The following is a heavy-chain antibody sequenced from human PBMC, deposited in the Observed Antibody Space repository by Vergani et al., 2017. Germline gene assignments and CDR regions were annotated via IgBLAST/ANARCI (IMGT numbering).Heavy chain of an antibody. CDR2: INHSGST. Sequence: QVQLQQWGAGLLKPSETLSLTCAVYGGSFSGYYWSWIRQPPGKGLEWIGEINHSGSTNYNPSLKSRVTISVDTSKNQFSLKLSSVTAADTAGYYCARGTGITMVRVFYGMDVWGQGTTVTVSS. CDR1: GGSFSGYY. CDR3: ARGTGITMVRVFYGMDV. J-gene: IGHJ6*02. V-gene: IGHV4-34*01. D-gene: IGHD3-10*01.